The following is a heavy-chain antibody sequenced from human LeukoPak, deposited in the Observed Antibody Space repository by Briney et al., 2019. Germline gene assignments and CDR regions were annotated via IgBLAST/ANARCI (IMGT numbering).Heavy chain of an antibody. D-gene: IGHD6-13*01. CDR2: IYNTETT. CDR3: ARSSPGSSWTF. CDR1: GDSISSSSDY. J-gene: IGHJ4*02. Sequence: PSETLSLTCTVSGDSISSSSDYWGWIRQPPGEVLEWIGTIYNTETTYYNPSLKSRVTISVDTSKNQFSLKVSSVTAADTAVYYCARSSPGSSWTFWGQGTLVTVSS. V-gene: IGHV4-39*01.